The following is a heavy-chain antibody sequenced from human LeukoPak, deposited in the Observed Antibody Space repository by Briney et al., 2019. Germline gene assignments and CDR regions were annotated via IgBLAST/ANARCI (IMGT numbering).Heavy chain of an antibody. D-gene: IGHD3-10*01. J-gene: IGHJ4*02. CDR2: ISYDGSNK. Sequence: GSLRLSCAASGFTFSSYAMHWVRQAPGKGLEWVAVISYDGSNKYYADSVKGRFTISRDNSKNTLYLQMNSLRAGDTAVYYCAREEVWFGEYYFDYWGQGTLVTVSS. CDR3: AREEVWFGEYYFDY. V-gene: IGHV3-30-3*01. CDR1: GFTFSSYA.